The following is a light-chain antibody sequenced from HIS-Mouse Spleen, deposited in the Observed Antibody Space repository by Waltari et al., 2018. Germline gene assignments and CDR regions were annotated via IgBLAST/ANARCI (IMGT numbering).Light chain of an antibody. V-gene: IGKV1-33*01. CDR1: QDISNY. Sequence: DIQMTQSPSYLSASVGDRVTITWQASQDISNYLNWYQQKPGKAPKLLIYDASNLETGVPSRFSGSGSGTDFTFTISSLQPEDIATYYCQQYDNLPYTFGQGTKLEIK. CDR3: QQYDNLPYT. J-gene: IGKJ2*01. CDR2: DAS.